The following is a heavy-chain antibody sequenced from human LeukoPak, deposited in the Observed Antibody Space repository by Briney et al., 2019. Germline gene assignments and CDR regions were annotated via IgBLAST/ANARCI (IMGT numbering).Heavy chain of an antibody. Sequence: PGGSLRLSCAGSGFTLSSNWMHWVRQGPGKGLVWVSRIYSDGSRTNYADSVKGRFTISGDNAKNTLYLQMNSLRAEDTAVYYCATAGYFDWLSTFDYWGQGTLVTVSS. J-gene: IGHJ4*02. CDR3: ATAGYFDWLSTFDY. V-gene: IGHV3-74*01. D-gene: IGHD3-9*01. CDR2: IYSDGSRT. CDR1: GFTLSSNW.